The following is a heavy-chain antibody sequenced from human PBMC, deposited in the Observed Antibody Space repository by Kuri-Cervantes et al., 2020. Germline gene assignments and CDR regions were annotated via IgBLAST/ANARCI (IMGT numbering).Heavy chain of an antibody. CDR2: ISYTGSI. V-gene: IGHV4-39*07. CDR3: ARAGRDGYSYDAFDI. J-gene: IGHJ3*02. D-gene: IGHD5-24*01. Sequence: ESLKISCSVSGGSLSSSSYYWGWIRQPPGKGLEWIGTISYTGSIYYNASLNSRVTISVDTSKNQFSLKLSSVTAADTAVYYCARAGRDGYSYDAFDIWGQGTMVTVSS. CDR1: GGSLSSSSYY.